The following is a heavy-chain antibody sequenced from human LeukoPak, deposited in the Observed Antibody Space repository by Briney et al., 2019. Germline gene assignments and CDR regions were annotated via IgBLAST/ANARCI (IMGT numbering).Heavy chain of an antibody. D-gene: IGHD4-17*01. Sequence: SQTLSLTCTVSGGSISSGDYYWSWIHQPPGKGLEWIGYIYYSGSTYYNPSLKSRVTISVDTSKNQFSLKLSSVTAADTAVYYCARDSSGYYGDYYFDYWGQGTLVTVSS. J-gene: IGHJ4*02. V-gene: IGHV4-30-4*08. CDR2: IYYSGST. CDR3: ARDSSGYYGDYYFDY. CDR1: GGSISSGDYY.